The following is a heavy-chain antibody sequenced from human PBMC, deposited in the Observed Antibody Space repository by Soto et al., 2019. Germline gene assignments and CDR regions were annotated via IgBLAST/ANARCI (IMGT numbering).Heavy chain of an antibody. Sequence: GGSLRLSCAASGFTFSSYSMNWVRQAPGKGLEWVSYISSSSSTIYYADSVKGRFTISRDNAKDSLYLQMNSLRAEDTAVYYCARGTSPSSDYWGQGTLVTVSS. CDR1: GFTFSSYS. CDR2: ISSSSSTI. D-gene: IGHD2-2*01. J-gene: IGHJ4*02. CDR3: ARGTSPSSDY. V-gene: IGHV3-48*01.